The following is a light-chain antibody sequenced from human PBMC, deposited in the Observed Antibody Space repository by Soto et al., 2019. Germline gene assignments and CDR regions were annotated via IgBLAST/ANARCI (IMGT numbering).Light chain of an antibody. J-gene: IGLJ3*02. V-gene: IGLV2-14*01. CDR3: SSFTSINTWV. CDR1: SSDVGGYNY. CDR2: EVS. Sequence: QSALTQPASVSGSPGQSITISCTGTSSDVGGYNYVSWYQQHPGKAPKLMIYEVSNRPSGVSNRFSGSKSGNTASLTISGLQAEDEADYYCSSFTSINTWVFGGGTKVTDL.